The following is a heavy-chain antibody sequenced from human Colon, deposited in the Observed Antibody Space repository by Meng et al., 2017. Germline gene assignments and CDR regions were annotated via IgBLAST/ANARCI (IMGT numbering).Heavy chain of an antibody. D-gene: IGHD3-10*01. CDR2: VNANSGHT. CDR1: GYTFPNYD. J-gene: IGHJ5*02. V-gene: IGHV1-8*01. CDR3: AISPIIATDNWFGVDP. Sequence: QVQLFQSGFEVKNPGASVKVLCMASGYTFPNYDFNWVRQATGQGLEWMGWVNANSGHTEYAQKCQGRVTMTRNTSISTAYMELSSLRSEDTAVYYCAISPIIATDNWFGVDPWGQGTLVTVSS.